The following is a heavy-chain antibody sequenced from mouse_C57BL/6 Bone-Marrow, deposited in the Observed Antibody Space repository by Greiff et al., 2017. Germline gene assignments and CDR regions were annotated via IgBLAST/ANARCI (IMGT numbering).Heavy chain of an antibody. CDR1: GFNIKDTY. Sequence: VQLQQSGAELVKPGASVKLSCTASGFNIKDTYMHWVKQRPEQGLEWIGRIDPANGNTKYDPKFQGKATITADTSSNTAYLQLSSLKSEDTAVYYCARSRYGKIYAMYYWGQGTSVTVSS. J-gene: IGHJ4*01. CDR3: ARSRYGKIYAMYY. CDR2: IDPANGNT. D-gene: IGHD2-10*02. V-gene: IGHV14-3*02.